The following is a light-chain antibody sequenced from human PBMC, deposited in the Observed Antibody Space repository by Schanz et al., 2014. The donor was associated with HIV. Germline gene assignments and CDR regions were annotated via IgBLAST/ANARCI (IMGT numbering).Light chain of an antibody. J-gene: IGLJ2*01. V-gene: IGLV1-51*01. CDR2: VTH. CDR1: AFNIGQNY. Sequence: QSVLTQPPSVSAAPGQRVTISCSGSAFNIGQNYVSWFQQFPGTAPKLLIYVTHQRPSEIPDRFSGSKTGSSASLAISGLQADDEADYYCYSYAGSYTLLFGGGTKVTVL. CDR3: YSYAGSYTLL.